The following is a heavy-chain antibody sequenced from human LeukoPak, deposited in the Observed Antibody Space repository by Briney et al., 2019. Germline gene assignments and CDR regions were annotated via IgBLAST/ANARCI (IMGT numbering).Heavy chain of an antibody. V-gene: IGHV4-39*01. D-gene: IGHD5-24*01. CDR3: ARHPQMATIERGFDY. CDR1: GXSISSSSYY. CDR2: IYYSGST. J-gene: IGHJ4*02. Sequence: PSETLSLTCTVSGXSISSSSYYWGWIRQPPGKGLEWIGSIYYSGSTYYNPSLKSRVTISVDTSKNQFSLKLSSVTAADTAVYYCARHPQMATIERGFDYWGQGTLVTVSS.